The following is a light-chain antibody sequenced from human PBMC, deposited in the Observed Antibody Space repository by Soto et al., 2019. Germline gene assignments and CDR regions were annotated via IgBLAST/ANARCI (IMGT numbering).Light chain of an antibody. CDR2: GAS. V-gene: IGKV3-15*01. Sequence: TLSVSPGERATLSCRASQSVSSNLAWYQQKPGQAPRLLIYGASTGATGIPSRFSGSGSGTEFTLTISSLQSEDFAVYYCQKYKNRPFPFGGGTDVDIK. CDR1: QSVSSN. J-gene: IGKJ4*01. CDR3: QKYKNRPFP.